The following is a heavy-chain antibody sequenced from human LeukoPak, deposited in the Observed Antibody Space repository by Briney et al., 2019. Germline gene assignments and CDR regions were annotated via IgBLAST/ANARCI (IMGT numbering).Heavy chain of an antibody. V-gene: IGHV4-38-2*01. CDR3: ARGRTAVADLHH. CDR2: IYHSGSI. CDR1: GYSISGGYY. J-gene: IGHJ1*01. Sequence: SETLSLTCAVSGYSISGGYYWGWIRQPPGKGLEWIGSIYHSGSIYYNPSLKSRVTISVDTSKNQFSLKLSSVTAADTAVYYCARGRTAVADLHHWGQGTLVTVSS. D-gene: IGHD6-19*01.